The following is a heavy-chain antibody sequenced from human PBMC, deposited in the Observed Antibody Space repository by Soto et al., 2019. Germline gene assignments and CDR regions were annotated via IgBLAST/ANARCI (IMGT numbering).Heavy chain of an antibody. J-gene: IGHJ1*01. CDR3: AASLVDDGEYFHQ. V-gene: IGHV3-30-3*01. D-gene: IGHD2-2*01. Sequence: GSLRLSCVGSGFTFSGYPIHWVRQAPGRGLEWVAVISFDGNNKYYADSVRGRFTISRDNSKNTLYLQMNRLRSEDTALYYCAASLVDDGEYFHQWGQGTLVNVSS. CDR1: GFTFSGYP. CDR2: ISFDGNNK.